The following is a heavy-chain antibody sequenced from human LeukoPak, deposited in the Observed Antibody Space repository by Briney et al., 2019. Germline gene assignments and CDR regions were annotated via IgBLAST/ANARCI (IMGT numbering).Heavy chain of an antibody. J-gene: IGHJ4*02. CDR1: GFTFSSYA. D-gene: IGHD3-22*01. Sequence: PGGSLRLSCAASGFTFSSYAMSWVRQAPGKGREWVSDISGSGGSTYYADSGKGRFTISRDNSKNTLYLQMNSLRAEDTAVYYCAKEAFDYDSSGYYYSDWGQGTLVTVSS. CDR3: AKEAFDYDSSGYYYSD. V-gene: IGHV3-23*01. CDR2: ISGSGGST.